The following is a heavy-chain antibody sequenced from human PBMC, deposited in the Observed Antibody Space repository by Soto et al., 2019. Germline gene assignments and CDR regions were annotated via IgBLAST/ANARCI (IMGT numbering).Heavy chain of an antibody. CDR3: ARGVAATGSAFDI. J-gene: IGHJ3*02. CDR2: VSSDGSST. D-gene: IGHD6-19*01. Sequence: GGSLRLSCAASGFTFTSYWMHWVRQAPGKGLVWVSRVSSDGSSTTYADSVKGRFTISTDNAKNILYLQMNSLRPDDTAMYYCARGVAATGSAFDIWGQGTMVPVSS. V-gene: IGHV3-74*01. CDR1: GFTFTSYW.